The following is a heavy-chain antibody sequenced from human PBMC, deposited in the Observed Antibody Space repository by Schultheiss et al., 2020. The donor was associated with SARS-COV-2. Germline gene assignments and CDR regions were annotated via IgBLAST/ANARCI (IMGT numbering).Heavy chain of an antibody. V-gene: IGHV3-30*12. D-gene: IGHD3-22*01. J-gene: IGHJ4*02. Sequence: GGSLRLSCAASGFTFSSSDMHWVRQAPGKGLEWVAVISYDGSNKYYADSVKGRFTISRDNSKNTLYLQMNSLRAEDTAVYHCAKGTASSGYFPLAYWGQGTLVNVSS. CDR2: ISYDGSNK. CDR3: AKGTASSGYFPLAY. CDR1: GFTFSSSD.